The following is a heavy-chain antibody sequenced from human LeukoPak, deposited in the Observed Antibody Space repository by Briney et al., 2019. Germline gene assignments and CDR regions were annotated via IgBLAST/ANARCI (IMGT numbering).Heavy chain of an antibody. D-gene: IGHD2-2*02. V-gene: IGHV1-18*01. CDR3: ARDLSDCSSTSCYTSPSDY. Sequence: VASVKVSCKASGYTFTSYGISWVRQAPGQGLEWMGWISAYNGNTNYAQKLQGRVTMTTDTSTSTAYMELRSLRSDDTAVYYCARDLSDCSSTSCYTSPSDYWGQGTLVTVSS. CDR1: GYTFTSYG. J-gene: IGHJ4*02. CDR2: ISAYNGNT.